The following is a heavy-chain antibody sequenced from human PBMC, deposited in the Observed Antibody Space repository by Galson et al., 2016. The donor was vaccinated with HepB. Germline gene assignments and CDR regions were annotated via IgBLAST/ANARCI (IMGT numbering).Heavy chain of an antibody. V-gene: IGHV1-69*10. Sequence: SVKVSCKASGGTFSNYAISWVRQAPGQGLEWMGWIIPIHGTTNFAQQFQGSVTITADQFARTAYMELRSLRYEDTAVYYCERERRNATCWFDDREEWFDPWGQGTLVTVSS. CDR3: ERERRNATCWFDDREEWFDP. D-gene: IGHD3-10*01. J-gene: IGHJ5*02. CDR2: IIPIHGTT. CDR1: GGTFSNYA.